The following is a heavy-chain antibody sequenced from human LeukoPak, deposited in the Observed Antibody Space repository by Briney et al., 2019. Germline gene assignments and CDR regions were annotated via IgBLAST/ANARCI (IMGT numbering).Heavy chain of an antibody. V-gene: IGHV1-2*02. CDR3: AREEWLRSDYFDY. J-gene: IGHJ4*02. CDR1: GYTFTGYY. Sequence: ASVKVSCKASGYTFTGYYVHWVRQAPGQGLEWMGWINPNSGGTNYAQKFQGRVTMTRDTSISTAYMELSRLRSDDTAVYYCAREEWLRSDYFDYWGQGTLVTVSS. CDR2: INPNSGGT. D-gene: IGHD5-12*01.